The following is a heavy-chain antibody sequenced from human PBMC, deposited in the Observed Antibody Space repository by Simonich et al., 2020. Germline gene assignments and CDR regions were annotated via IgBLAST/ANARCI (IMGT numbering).Heavy chain of an antibody. D-gene: IGHD5-12*01. Sequence: QVQLQESGPGLVKPSETLSLTCTVSGGSISSYYWSWIRQPPGKGLEWIGYSYYSGGTNYNPSLKSRVTISVDTSKNQFSLKLSSVTAADTAVYYCARHDRWLQFYFDYWGQGTLVTVSS. CDR3: ARHDRWLQFYFDY. V-gene: IGHV4-59*08. J-gene: IGHJ4*02. CDR2: SYYSGGT. CDR1: GGSISSYY.